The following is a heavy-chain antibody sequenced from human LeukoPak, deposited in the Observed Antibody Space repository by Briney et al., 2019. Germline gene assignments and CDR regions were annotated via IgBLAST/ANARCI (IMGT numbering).Heavy chain of an antibody. V-gene: IGHV6-1*01. D-gene: IGHD3-10*01. CDR2: TYYRSKWYN. Sequence: SQTLSLTCAISGDSVSSNSAAWNWIRQSPSRGLEWLGRTYYRSKWYNDYAVSVKSRTTFSADTSKNQFSLQVNSVTPEDTAVYYCARGWAGGFDPWGQGTLVIVSS. CDR1: GDSVSSNSAA. J-gene: IGHJ5*02. CDR3: ARGWAGGFDP.